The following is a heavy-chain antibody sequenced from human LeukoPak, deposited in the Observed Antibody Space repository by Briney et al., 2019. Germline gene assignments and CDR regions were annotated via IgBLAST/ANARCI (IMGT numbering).Heavy chain of an antibody. J-gene: IGHJ6*03. D-gene: IGHD6-25*01. CDR2: MYTSGST. CDR1: GDSVSSSH. CDR3: ARLVFFDYISAVTEVSFYYMDA. Sequence: SETLSLTCTVSGDSVSSSHWSWIRQPPGKGLEWIGDMYTSGSTNYTPSLKTRVTLSTDTSRNQLSLRLRSLTAADTAVYYCARLVFFDYISAVTEVSFYYMDAWGKGTTVIVSS. V-gene: IGHV4-4*09.